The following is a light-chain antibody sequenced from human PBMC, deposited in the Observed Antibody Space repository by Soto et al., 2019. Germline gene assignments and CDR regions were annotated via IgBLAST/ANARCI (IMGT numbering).Light chain of an antibody. Sequence: DLVMTQSPLSLPVTPGEPASISCRSSQSLLHSLGHNYLDWYLQKPGQSPQLLIYLGFSRASGVPDRFSGSGSGTDFTLNISRVEAEDVGVYYCMQALQTPRTFGGGTKVEIK. CDR2: LGF. J-gene: IGKJ4*01. CDR3: MQALQTPRT. CDR1: QSLLHSLGHNY. V-gene: IGKV2-28*01.